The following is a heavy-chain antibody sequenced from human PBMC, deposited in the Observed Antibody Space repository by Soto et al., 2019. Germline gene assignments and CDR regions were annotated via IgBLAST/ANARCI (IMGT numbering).Heavy chain of an antibody. Sequence: SETLSLTCTVSGDSISGGASFWSWIRQPPGQGLEWIANVYYSGSSYYNPSLKSRLTISVDTTKNQFSLQLKSMTAADTAVYNCAKLSCTSSTCYFPGWFDPWGQGTLVTVSS. CDR2: VYYSGSS. J-gene: IGHJ5*02. CDR3: AKLSCTSSTCYFPGWFDP. V-gene: IGHV4-31*03. CDR1: GDSISGGASF. D-gene: IGHD2-2*01.